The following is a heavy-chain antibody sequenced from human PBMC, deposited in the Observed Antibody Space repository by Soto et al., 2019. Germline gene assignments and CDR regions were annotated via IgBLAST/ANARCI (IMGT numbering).Heavy chain of an antibody. D-gene: IGHD6-19*01. Sequence: SETLSLTCTVSGGSISSSSYYWGWIRQPPGKGLEWIGSIYYSGSTYYNPSLKSRVTISVDTSKNQFSLKLSSVTAADTAVYYCAIPFPSYSSGWLGNYYYYYYTDVWGKGTTVTVS. CDR1: GGSISSSSYY. CDR2: IYYSGST. V-gene: IGHV4-39*01. J-gene: IGHJ6*03. CDR3: AIPFPSYSSGWLGNYYYYYYTDV.